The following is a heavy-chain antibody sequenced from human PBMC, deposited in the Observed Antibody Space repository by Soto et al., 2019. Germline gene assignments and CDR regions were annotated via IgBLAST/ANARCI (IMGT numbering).Heavy chain of an antibody. CDR3: XRICRYYDFWSGYYPDYMDV. Sequence: GSLRLSCAASGFTFSSYSMNWVRQAPGKGLEWVSYISSSSSTIYYADSVKGRFTISRDNAKNSLYLQMNSLRAEDTAVYYYXRICRYYDFWSGYYPDYMDVWGKGTTVTVSS. V-gene: IGHV3-48*01. J-gene: IGHJ6*03. CDR2: ISSSSSTI. D-gene: IGHD3-3*01. CDR1: GFTFSSYS.